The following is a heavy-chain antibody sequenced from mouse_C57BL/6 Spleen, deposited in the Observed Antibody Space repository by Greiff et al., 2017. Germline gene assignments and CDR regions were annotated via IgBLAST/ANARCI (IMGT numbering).Heavy chain of an antibody. J-gene: IGHJ4*01. CDR2: IRNKANGYTT. V-gene: IGHV7-3*01. CDR3: ERSGGFYYYAIDY. CDR1: GFTFTDYY. Sequence: EVKVEESGGGLVQPGGSLSLSCAASGFTFTDYYMSWVRQPPGKALEWLGFIRNKANGYTTEYSASVKGRFTISRDNSQSILYLQVKPLRAEDSATYDCERSGGFYYYAIDYWGQGTSVTVSS.